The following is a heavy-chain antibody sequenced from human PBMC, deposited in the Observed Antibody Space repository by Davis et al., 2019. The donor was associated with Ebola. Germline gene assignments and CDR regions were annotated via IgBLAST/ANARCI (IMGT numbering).Heavy chain of an antibody. J-gene: IGHJ5*02. CDR2: IFGGGNT. CDR1: GFIVSNNY. D-gene: IGHD4-23*01. CDR3: ARDRETTVVSNWFDP. Sequence: PGGSLRLSCAPSGFIVSNNYMSWVRQAPGKGLEWVSVIFGGGNTYYADSVKGRFTISRDNSKNTVYLQMNSLRAEDTAVYYCARDRETTVVSNWFDPWGQGTLVTVSS. V-gene: IGHV3-66*01.